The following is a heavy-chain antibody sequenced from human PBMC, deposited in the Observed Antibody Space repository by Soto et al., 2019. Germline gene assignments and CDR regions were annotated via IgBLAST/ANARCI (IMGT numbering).Heavy chain of an antibody. J-gene: IGHJ5*02. CDR3: TRDLLPRYSFSGFDP. CDR2: IDPSDSYT. V-gene: IGHV5-10-1*01. Sequence: PGASLKISCKGSGYSFTSYWISWVRQMPGKGLEWMGRIDPSDSYTNYSPSFQGHVTISADKSISTAYMEMRSLTSEDTALYYCTRDLLPRYSFSGFDPWGQGTQVTVSS. D-gene: IGHD5-12*01. CDR1: GYSFTSYW.